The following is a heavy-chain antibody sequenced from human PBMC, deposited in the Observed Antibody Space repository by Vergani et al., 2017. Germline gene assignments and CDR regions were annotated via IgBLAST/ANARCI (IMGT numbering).Heavy chain of an antibody. Sequence: QVQLVQSGAEVKKPGASVKVSCKASGYTFTSYAMHWVRQAPGQRLEWMGWINTGNGNTKYSQKFQGRVIITRDTSASTAYMELSSLRSEDTAVYYCARGRQSGYVDYWGQGTLVTVSS. CDR1: GYTFTSYA. CDR2: INTGNGNT. V-gene: IGHV1-3*04. CDR3: ARGRQSGYVDY. J-gene: IGHJ4*02. D-gene: IGHD1-26*01.